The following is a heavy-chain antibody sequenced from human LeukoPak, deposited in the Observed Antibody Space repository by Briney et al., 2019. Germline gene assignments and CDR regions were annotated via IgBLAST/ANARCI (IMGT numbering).Heavy chain of an antibody. V-gene: IGHV3-21*01. Sequence: PGRSLRLSCATSGFTFSHYGMHWVRQAPGKGLEWVSSISSSSSYIYYADSVKGRFTISRDNAKNSLYLQMNSLRAEDTAVYYCAGVGGTYSSSFPFDYWGQGTLVTVSS. CDR1: GFTFSHYG. D-gene: IGHD6-13*01. CDR2: ISSSSSYI. CDR3: AGVGGTYSSSFPFDY. J-gene: IGHJ4*02.